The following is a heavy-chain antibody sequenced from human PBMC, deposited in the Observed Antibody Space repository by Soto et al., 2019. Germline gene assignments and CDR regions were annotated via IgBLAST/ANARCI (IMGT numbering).Heavy chain of an antibody. CDR2: IYSSGST. Sequence: GGSLSGYYWGWVSQPAGKGLEWIGRIYSSGSTTYNPSLKSRVTLSVDTARSQFALKLTSVTAADTAVYYCARELRDQRPPAYYSYLYSMDVWGQGTTVTVSS. CDR1: GGSLSGYY. V-gene: IGHV4-4*07. D-gene: IGHD2-2*01. J-gene: IGHJ6*02. CDR3: ARELRDQRPPAYYSYLYSMDV.